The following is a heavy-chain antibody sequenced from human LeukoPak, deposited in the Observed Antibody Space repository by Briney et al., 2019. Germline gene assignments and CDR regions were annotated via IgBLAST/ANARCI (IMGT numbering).Heavy chain of an antibody. CDR2: IYWDDDK. Sequence: SGPTLAKPTQTLTLTCTFSGFLLSTSGVGVGWIRQPPGKALEWLALIYWDDDKRYSPSLKSRLTITKDTSKNQVVLTMTNMDPVDTATYYCAHSTYYYDSSGYYFDYWGQGTLVTVSS. CDR1: GFLLSTSGVG. D-gene: IGHD3-22*01. CDR3: AHSTYYYDSSGYYFDY. J-gene: IGHJ4*02. V-gene: IGHV2-5*02.